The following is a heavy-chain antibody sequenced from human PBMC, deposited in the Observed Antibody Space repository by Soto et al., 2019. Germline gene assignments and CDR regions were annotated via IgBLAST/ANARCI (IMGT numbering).Heavy chain of an antibody. D-gene: IGHD6-13*01. CDR2: IYSTGNT. CDR1: GDSIRSSSY. Sequence: QLQLQESGPGLVKPSETLSLTCTVSGDSIRSSSYWGWIRQPPGKGLEWIVSIYSTGNTYYNPSLNSQVTISVDTSKNQFSLNVISVTAADTAVYYCRRSSRYSTDVWGQGTTVTVSS. J-gene: IGHJ6*02. V-gene: IGHV4-39*01. CDR3: RRSSRYSTDV.